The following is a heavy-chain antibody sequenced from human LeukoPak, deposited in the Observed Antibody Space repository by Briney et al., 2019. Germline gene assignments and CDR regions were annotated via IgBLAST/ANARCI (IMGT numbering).Heavy chain of an antibody. CDR1: GFTFSSYW. CDR2: IKQDGSEK. Sequence: GGSLRLSCAASGFTFSSYWMSWVRQAPGKGLEWVADIKQDGSEKYYVDSVKGRFTISRDNAKNSLHLQMNSLRAEDTAVYYRARGHSRYYYGSGSYEDWGQGTLVTVSS. D-gene: IGHD3-10*01. J-gene: IGHJ4*02. CDR3: ARGHSRYYYGSGSYED. V-gene: IGHV3-7*01.